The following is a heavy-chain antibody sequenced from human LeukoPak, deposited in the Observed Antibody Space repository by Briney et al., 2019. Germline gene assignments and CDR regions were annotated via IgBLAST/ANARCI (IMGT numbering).Heavy chain of an antibody. Sequence: PSETLSLTCTVSGGSISSSSYYWGWIRQPAGKGLEWIGRIYTSGSTNYNPSLKSRVTISVDTSKNQFSLKLSSVTAADTAVYYCARDRGYSYGDDFDYWGQGTLVTVSS. CDR3: ARDRGYSYGDDFDY. D-gene: IGHD5-18*01. J-gene: IGHJ4*02. V-gene: IGHV4-61*02. CDR2: IYTSGST. CDR1: GGSISSSSYY.